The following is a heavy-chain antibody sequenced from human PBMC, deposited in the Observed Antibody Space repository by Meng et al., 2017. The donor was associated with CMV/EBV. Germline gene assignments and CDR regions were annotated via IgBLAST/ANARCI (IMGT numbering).Heavy chain of an antibody. V-gene: IGHV3-23*01. Sequence: GGSPRLSCAASGFTFSSYAMSWVRQAPGKGLEWVSAISGSGGSTYYADSVKGRFTISRDNSKNTLYLQMNSLRAEDTAVYYCAHHSYSSSFVPSHDYWGQGTLVTVSS. CDR2: ISGSGGST. CDR1: GFTFSSYA. CDR3: AHHSYSSSFVPSHDY. D-gene: IGHD6-13*01. J-gene: IGHJ4*02.